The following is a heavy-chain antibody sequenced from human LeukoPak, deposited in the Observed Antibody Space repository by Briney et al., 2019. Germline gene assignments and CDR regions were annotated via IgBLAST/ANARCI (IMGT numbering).Heavy chain of an antibody. Sequence: PGGSLRPSCAASGFTFSSYGMHWVRQAPGKGLEWVAVIWYDGSNKYYADSVKGRFTISRDNSKNTLYLQMNSLRAEDTAVYYCARDPMYCGGDCYSTYYFDYWGQGTLVTVSS. V-gene: IGHV3-33*01. CDR3: ARDPMYCGGDCYSTYYFDY. CDR2: IWYDGSNK. D-gene: IGHD2-21*02. CDR1: GFTFSSYG. J-gene: IGHJ4*02.